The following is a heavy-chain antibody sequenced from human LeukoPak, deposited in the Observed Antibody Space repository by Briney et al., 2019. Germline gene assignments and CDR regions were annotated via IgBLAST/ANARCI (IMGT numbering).Heavy chain of an antibody. D-gene: IGHD3-16*01. Sequence: GGSLRLSCVGSGFTFTTYAMIWVRQAPGKGLEWLSSISSTSTYIHYADSVKGRFTISRDNAKNSLFLQMNSLRAEDTAVYYCARGGLGYWGQGTLVTVSS. V-gene: IGHV3-21*01. J-gene: IGHJ4*02. CDR3: ARGGLGY. CDR2: ISSTSTYI. CDR1: GFTFTTYA.